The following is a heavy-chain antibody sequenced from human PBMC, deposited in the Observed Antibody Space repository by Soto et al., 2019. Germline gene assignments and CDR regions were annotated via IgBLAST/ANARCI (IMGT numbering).Heavy chain of an antibody. J-gene: IGHJ6*02. CDR1: DYSFNTYW. Sequence: PGESLKISCKGSDYSFNTYWIGWVRQMPGKGLEWMGIIYPGDSDTKYNPSFQGQVTISADKSITTTYLRWTSLKASDTAIYYCAASIFYYGMDVWGQGTTVTVSS. V-gene: IGHV5-51*01. CDR3: AASIFYYGMDV. CDR2: IYPGDSDT.